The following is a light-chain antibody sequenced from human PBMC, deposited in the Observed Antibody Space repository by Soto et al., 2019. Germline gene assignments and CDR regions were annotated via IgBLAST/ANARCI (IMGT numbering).Light chain of an antibody. CDR1: QSVSSN. CDR2: GAS. V-gene: IGKV3-15*01. CDR3: QQYQNWPLIT. Sequence: EIVMRQSPGTLSVSPGERVTFSYGASQSVSSNLAWYQQKPGQTPRLLIYGASTRATGIPDRFSGSGSGTEFTLTISSLQSEDFADYYCQQYQNWPLITFGQGTRLEIK. J-gene: IGKJ5*01.